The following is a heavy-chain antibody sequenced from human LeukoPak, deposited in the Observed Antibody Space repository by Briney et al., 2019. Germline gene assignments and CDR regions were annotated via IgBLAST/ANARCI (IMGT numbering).Heavy chain of an antibody. CDR1: GGSFSGYY. J-gene: IGHJ6*03. CDR2: INHSGST. D-gene: IGHD3-10*01. V-gene: IGHV4-34*01. Sequence: SETLPLTCAVYGGSFSGYYWSWIRQPPGKGLEWIGEINHSGSTNYNPSLKSRVTISVDTSKNQFSLKLSSVTAADTAVYYCARVVTMVRGVIAHYYYYYMDVWGKGTTVTVSS. CDR3: ARVVTMVRGVIAHYYYYYMDV.